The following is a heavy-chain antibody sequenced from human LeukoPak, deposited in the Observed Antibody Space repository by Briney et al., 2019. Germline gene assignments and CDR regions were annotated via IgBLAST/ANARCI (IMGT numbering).Heavy chain of an antibody. Sequence: PSETLSLTCTVSGGSVSSSSFYWGWIRQPPGGGLEWIGTVYYSGRTNYNPSLKGRVSISVDTSKNQFSLNLSSVTAADTAVYYCGTSGWEQLLLQWGQGTLVTVSS. CDR3: GTSGWEQLLLQ. V-gene: IGHV4-39*01. J-gene: IGHJ4*02. D-gene: IGHD1-26*01. CDR1: GGSVSSSSFY. CDR2: VYYSGRT.